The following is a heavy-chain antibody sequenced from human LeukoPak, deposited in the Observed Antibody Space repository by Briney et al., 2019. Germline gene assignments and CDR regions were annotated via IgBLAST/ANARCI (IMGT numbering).Heavy chain of an antibody. CDR1: GFTVSSNY. CDR2: IYSGGST. J-gene: IGHJ6*02. D-gene: IGHD1-14*01. V-gene: IGHV3-53*04. CDR3: ASMTTKHPYYYYGMDV. Sequence: PGGSLRLSCAASGFTVSSNYMSWVRQAPGKGLEWVSVIYSGGSTYYADSVKGRFTISRHNSKNTLYLQRNSLRAEDTAVYYCASMTTKHPYYYYGMDVWAQGPTVTVSS.